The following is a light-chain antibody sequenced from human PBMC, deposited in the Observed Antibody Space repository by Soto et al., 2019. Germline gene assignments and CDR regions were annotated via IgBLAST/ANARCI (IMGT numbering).Light chain of an antibody. Sequence: EIVLTQSPGTLSLSPGERATLSCRASQSVSSSYLAWYQXXXXXAPRLLIYGASSRASGIPDRFSGSGSGTDFTLTISRLEAEDFAVYYCQQYGSSAWTFGQGTKVEIK. CDR3: QQYGSSAWT. J-gene: IGKJ1*01. V-gene: IGKV3-20*01. CDR2: GAS. CDR1: QSVSSSY.